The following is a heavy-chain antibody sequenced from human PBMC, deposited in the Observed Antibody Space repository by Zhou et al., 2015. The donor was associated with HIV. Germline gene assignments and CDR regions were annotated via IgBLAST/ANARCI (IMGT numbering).Heavy chain of an antibody. CDR2: ITPMFGSA. CDR3: AREIEFGSGWFDH. CDR1: GGSLSTYG. J-gene: IGHJ5*02. V-gene: IGHV1-69*06. Sequence: QVQLVQSGAEVKKPGSSVKVSCKTSGGSLSTYGISWVRQAPGQRPEWMGNITPMFGSANHAQQFQGRVTLTADKSTSTAYMELSGLRSEDTAVYYCAREIEFGSGWFDHWGQEPRSPSP. D-gene: IGHD6-19*01.